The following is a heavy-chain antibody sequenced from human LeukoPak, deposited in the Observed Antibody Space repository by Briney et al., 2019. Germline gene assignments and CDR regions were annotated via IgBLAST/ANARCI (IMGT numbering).Heavy chain of an antibody. Sequence: GGSLRLSCAASEFTFSSYAMSWVRQAPGKGLEWVSAISGRDGSTYYADSVKGRFTISRDNSKNTLYLQMNSPRAEDTAVYYCAKSGGVRFDPWGQGTLVTVSS. CDR1: EFTFSSYA. CDR2: ISGRDGST. V-gene: IGHV3-23*01. D-gene: IGHD3-16*01. J-gene: IGHJ5*02. CDR3: AKSGGVRFDP.